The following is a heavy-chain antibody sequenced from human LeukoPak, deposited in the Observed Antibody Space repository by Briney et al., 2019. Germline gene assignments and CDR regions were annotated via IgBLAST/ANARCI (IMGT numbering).Heavy chain of an antibody. J-gene: IGHJ5*02. CDR1: GGSFSGYY. Sequence: SETLSLTCAVYGGSFSGYYWSWIRQPPGKGLEWIGEINHSGSTNYNPSLKSRVTISVDTSKNQFSLRLSSVTAADTAIYYCARLRVVPAALSPWGQGTLVTVSS. CDR2: INHSGST. D-gene: IGHD2-2*01. CDR3: ARLRVVPAALSP. V-gene: IGHV4-34*01.